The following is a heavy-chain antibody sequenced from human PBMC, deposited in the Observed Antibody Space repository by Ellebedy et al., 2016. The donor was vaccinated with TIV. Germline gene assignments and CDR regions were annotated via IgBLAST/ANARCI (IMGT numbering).Heavy chain of an antibody. CDR1: GFTFRTYG. J-gene: IGHJ6*02. V-gene: IGHV3-33*01. CDR2: IWYDGSNK. Sequence: GESLKISCAASGFTFRTYGMNWVRQAPGKGLEWVAVIWYDGSNKDYADSVKGRFTISRYNSKNTLYLQMNSLRAEDTAVYYCAREDSGYINYYYGMDVWGQGTTVSVSS. CDR3: AREDSGYINYYYGMDV. D-gene: IGHD5-12*01.